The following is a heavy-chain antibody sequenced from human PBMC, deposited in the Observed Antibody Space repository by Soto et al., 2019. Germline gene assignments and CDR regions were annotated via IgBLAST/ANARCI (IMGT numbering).Heavy chain of an antibody. D-gene: IGHD3-22*01. V-gene: IGHV3-49*04. CDR1: GFNFGSYA. J-gene: IGHJ4*02. CDR2: IRSEAYGGTT. CDR3: TRYYYESSGYYVY. Sequence: GGSLRLSCTGSGFNFGSYALCWVRQAPWKGPEWVGFIRSEAYGGTTDYAASVKGRFIISRDDSKSIAYLEINSLQTDDTAVYYCTRYYYESSGYYVYWGQGTLVTVSS.